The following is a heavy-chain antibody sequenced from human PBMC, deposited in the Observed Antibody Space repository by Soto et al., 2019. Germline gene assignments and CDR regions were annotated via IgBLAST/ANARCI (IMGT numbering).Heavy chain of an antibody. CDR2: IYHTGSA. CDR3: ARGDAPTVTTINFFDP. D-gene: IGHD4-17*01. J-gene: IGHJ5*02. Sequence: PLETLSLTCAVSGDSINSRNWWTWVRQSPGKGLEWIGEIYHTGSANYNPSLKGRVTMSVDKSKNHFSLNLTSVTAADTAVYYCARGDAPTVTTINFFDPWGQGTLVTVSS. V-gene: IGHV4-4*02. CDR1: GDSINSRNW.